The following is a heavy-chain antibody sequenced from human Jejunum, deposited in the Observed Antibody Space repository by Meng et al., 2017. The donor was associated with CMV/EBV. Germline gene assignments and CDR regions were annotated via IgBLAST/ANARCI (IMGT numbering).Heavy chain of an antibody. CDR2: ISGSGGTT. CDR3: AKEDYSNDFDY. V-gene: IGHV3-23*01. Sequence: CAASGFTFSSFALSWVRQAPGKGLEWVSTISGSGGTTYYADSVKGRFTFSRDNSKNTLYLQMNSLRAEDTAVYYCAKEDYSNDFDYWGQGTLVTVSS. D-gene: IGHD4-11*01. CDR1: GFTFSSFA. J-gene: IGHJ4*02.